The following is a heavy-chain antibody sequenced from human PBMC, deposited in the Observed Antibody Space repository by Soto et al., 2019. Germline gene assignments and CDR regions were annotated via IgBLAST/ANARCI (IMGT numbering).Heavy chain of an antibody. CDR2: IIPLFGTA. J-gene: IGHJ5*02. D-gene: IGHD5-18*01. CDR1: GGTFSNYA. V-gene: IGHV1-69*12. Sequence: QVQQVQSGAEVKKPGSSVKVSCKASGGTFSNYAISWVRQAPGQGLEWMGGIIPLFGTANYAQKFQGRVTITADESTSIVYMELSSLRSEDTALYYCARARGDGYNTGDWFDPWGQGTLVTVSS. CDR3: ARARGDGYNTGDWFDP.